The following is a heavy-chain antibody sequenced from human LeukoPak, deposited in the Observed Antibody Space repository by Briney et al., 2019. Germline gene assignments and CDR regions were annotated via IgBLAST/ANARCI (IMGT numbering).Heavy chain of an antibody. Sequence: SETLSLTCAVSGYSISSGYYRGWLRPPPGKRQELIGSIYNSGSTYYNPSLKSRVTISVDTSKNQFSLKLSSLTAADTAVYYCARLLATISGVELNDYWGQGTLVTVSS. CDR2: IYNSGST. D-gene: IGHD5-24*01. CDR1: GYSISSGYY. V-gene: IGHV4-38-2*01. J-gene: IGHJ4*02. CDR3: ARLLATISGVELNDY.